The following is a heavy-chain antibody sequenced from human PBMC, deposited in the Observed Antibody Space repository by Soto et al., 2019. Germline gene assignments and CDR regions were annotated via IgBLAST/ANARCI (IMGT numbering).Heavy chain of an antibody. V-gene: IGHV4-34*01. J-gene: IGHJ6*02. Sequence: SETLSLTCAVNGGSFREYYWSWLRQPPGKGLEWIGEINQSGTTHYNPSLKRRINISIDTSKNQFSLNLTSVTAADTATYYCARDIITVIGGEIYYYFGMDVWGQGTTVTVAS. CDR2: INQSGTT. D-gene: IGHD3-10*01. CDR3: ARDIITVIGGEIYYYFGMDV. CDR1: GGSFREYY.